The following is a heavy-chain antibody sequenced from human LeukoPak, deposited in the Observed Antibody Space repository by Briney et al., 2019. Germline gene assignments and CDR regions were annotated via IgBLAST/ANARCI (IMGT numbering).Heavy chain of an antibody. Sequence: GGSLRLSCATSGFTFSNFGMSWVRQAPGRGLGWVSAIFGNGFTTYYADSVKGRFIISRYNSQNRLFLQVNSLRVEDTAVYYCAKGLGEFASAPDSWGQGTLVTVSS. V-gene: IGHV3-23*01. CDR3: AKGLGEFASAPDS. J-gene: IGHJ5*01. CDR2: IFGNGFTT. CDR1: GFTFSNFG.